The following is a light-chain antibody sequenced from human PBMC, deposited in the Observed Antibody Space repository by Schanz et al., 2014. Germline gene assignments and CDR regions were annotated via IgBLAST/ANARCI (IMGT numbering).Light chain of an antibody. V-gene: IGKV3-15*01. Sequence: EIVMTQSPATLSVSPGERATLSCRASQSVSSNLAWYQKRPGQAPRLLMYNAHTRATGIPVRFSGSGSGTEFSLTISSLQSEDFADYYCQQYNNWPWTFGQGTKVDSK. J-gene: IGKJ1*01. CDR2: NAH. CDR1: QSVSSN. CDR3: QQYNNWPWT.